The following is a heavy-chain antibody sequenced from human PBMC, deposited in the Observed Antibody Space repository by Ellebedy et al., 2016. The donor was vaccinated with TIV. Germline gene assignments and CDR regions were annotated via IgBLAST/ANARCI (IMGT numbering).Heavy chain of an antibody. CDR3: ARDGSWAYCGGDCYSFNYFDP. Sequence: AASVKVSCKASGYTLINYGITWVRQAPGQGLEWLGWINPDKGDTKYAQKFQGRVTLTTDTSPNTAYLELRGLTSDDTAVYYCARDGSWAYCGGDCYSFNYFDPWGQGSLVTVS. D-gene: IGHD2-21*02. CDR1: GYTLINYG. CDR2: INPDKGDT. J-gene: IGHJ5*02. V-gene: IGHV1-18*01.